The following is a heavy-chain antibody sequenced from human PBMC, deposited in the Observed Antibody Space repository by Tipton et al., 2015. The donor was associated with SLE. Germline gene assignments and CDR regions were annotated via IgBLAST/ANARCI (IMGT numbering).Heavy chain of an antibody. CDR3: ARDYRLIGVAISFSDHYGMDV. D-gene: IGHD3-3*01. CDR2: VSGNTAYT. CDR1: GFTFSNYW. J-gene: IGHJ6*02. Sequence: SLRLSCAASGFTFSNYWMHWVRQAPGRGLEWVSSVSGNTAYTYYADSVKGRFTISRDNAKNSLFLQMTSLRVEDTGVYYCARDYRLIGVAISFSDHYGMDVWGRGTTVTVSS. V-gene: IGHV3-21*01.